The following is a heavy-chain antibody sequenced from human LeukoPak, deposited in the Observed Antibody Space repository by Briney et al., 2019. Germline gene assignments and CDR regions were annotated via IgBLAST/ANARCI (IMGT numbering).Heavy chain of an antibody. CDR3: ARVGNYYGAGSHDHFDY. CDR1: GFTFSSYS. D-gene: IGHD3-10*01. V-gene: IGHV3-48*01. CDR2: LSSSSSTI. J-gene: IGHJ4*02. Sequence: GGSLRLSCAASGFTFSSYSMNWVRQAPGKGLEWVSYLSSSSSTIYYADSVKGRFTISRDNAKNSLYLQMNSLRAEDTAVYYCARVGNYYGAGSHDHFDYWGQGTLVTVSS.